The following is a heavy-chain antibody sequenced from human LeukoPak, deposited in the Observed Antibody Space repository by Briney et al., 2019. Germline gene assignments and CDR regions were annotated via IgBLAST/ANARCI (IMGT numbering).Heavy chain of an antibody. CDR3: ARGLNGDYGDY. CDR2: INPSGGST. Sequence: ASVKVSCKACGYSFTSYYMHWVRQAPGQGLEWMGIINPSGGSTSYAQKFQGRVTMTRDMSTSTVSMELSSLRSEDTAVYYCARGLNGDYGDYCGQGTPVTVTS. D-gene: IGHD4-17*01. CDR1: GYSFTSYY. J-gene: IGHJ4*02. V-gene: IGHV1-46*01.